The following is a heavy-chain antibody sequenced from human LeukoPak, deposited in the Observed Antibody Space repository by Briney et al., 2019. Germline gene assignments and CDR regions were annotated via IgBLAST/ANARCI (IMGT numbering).Heavy chain of an antibody. J-gene: IGHJ4*02. V-gene: IGHV3-30-3*01. CDR1: GFTFSSYA. CDR3: ARDHGSGWYVDY. CDR2: ISYDGSNK. D-gene: IGHD6-19*01. Sequence: PGGSLRLSCAASGFTFSSYAMHWVRQAPGKGLEWVAVISYDGSNKYYADSVKGRFTISRDNSKNTLYLQMNSLRAEDTAVYYCARDHGSGWYVDYWGQGTLVTVSS.